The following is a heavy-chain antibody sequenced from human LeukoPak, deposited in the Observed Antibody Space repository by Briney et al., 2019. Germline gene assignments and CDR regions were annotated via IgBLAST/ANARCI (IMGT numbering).Heavy chain of an antibody. Sequence: SETPSLTCAVYGGSFSGYYWSWIRQPPGKGLEWIGEINHSGSTNYNPSLKSRATISVDTSKNQFSLKLSSVTAADTAVYYCARLTPYYYDSSGYRFWGKGTTVTISS. CDR1: GGSFSGYY. V-gene: IGHV4-34*01. CDR2: INHSGST. J-gene: IGHJ6*04. CDR3: ARLTPYYYDSSGYRF. D-gene: IGHD3-22*01.